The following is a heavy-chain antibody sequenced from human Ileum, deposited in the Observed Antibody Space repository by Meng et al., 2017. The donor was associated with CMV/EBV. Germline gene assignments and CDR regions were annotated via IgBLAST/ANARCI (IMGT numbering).Heavy chain of an antibody. D-gene: IGHD3-3*01. V-gene: IGHV1-69*05. CDR2: IILLSRTT. CDR1: GVTLSDYT. Sequence: QVQVVQFGAEMKKPGSSMKVSCKAPGVTLSDYTVSWVRQAPGQGLEWMGGIILLSRTTRSAQKFQDRVTITTDESASTVYLELRSLTSEDTATYYCASPVYDFWSGYPPFDYWGQGTLVTVSS. CDR3: ASPVYDFWSGYPPFDY. J-gene: IGHJ4*02.